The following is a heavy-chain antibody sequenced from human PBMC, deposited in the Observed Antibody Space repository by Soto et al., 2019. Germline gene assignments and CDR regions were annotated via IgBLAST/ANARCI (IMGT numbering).Heavy chain of an antibody. CDR3: ATERELVVVAETPIHYSGMDA. CDR2: IYHGGST. J-gene: IGHJ6*02. D-gene: IGHD2-15*01. CDR1: GYSISSGYY. V-gene: IGHV4-38-2*02. Sequence: SETLSLTCAVSGYSISSGYYWGWLRQPPGKGLEWIGSIYHGGSTYYNPSLNSRVTLSIDMTNNHVSLILNSVTAADTAVYYCATERELVVVAETPIHYSGMDAWGQGTTVTVSS.